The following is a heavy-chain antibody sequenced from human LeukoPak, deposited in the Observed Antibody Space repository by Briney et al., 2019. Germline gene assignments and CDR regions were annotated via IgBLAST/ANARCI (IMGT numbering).Heavy chain of an antibody. Sequence: GGSLRLSCAASGFTFSSYWMHWVRQAPGKGLVWVSRINGDGSTTSDADSVKGRFTISRDNAKNSLYLQMNSLRAEDTAVYYCASYLNYYDSSGYVWGQGTLVTVSS. V-gene: IGHV3-74*01. CDR1: GFTFSSYW. CDR3: ASYLNYYDSSGYV. J-gene: IGHJ4*02. D-gene: IGHD3-22*01. CDR2: INGDGSTT.